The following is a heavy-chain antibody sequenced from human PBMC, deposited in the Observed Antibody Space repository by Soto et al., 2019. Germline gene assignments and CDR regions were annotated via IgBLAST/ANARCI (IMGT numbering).Heavy chain of an antibody. D-gene: IGHD3-10*01. CDR1: GGSISSSSYY. J-gene: IGHJ3*02. V-gene: IGHV4-39*01. Sequence: SETLSLTCTVSGGSISSSSYYWGWIRQPPGKGLEWIGSIYYSGSTYYNPSLKSRVTISVDTSKNQFSLKLSSVTAADTAVYYCARHSDITMVRGVWAFDIWGQVTMVTVSS. CDR3: ARHSDITMVRGVWAFDI. CDR2: IYYSGST.